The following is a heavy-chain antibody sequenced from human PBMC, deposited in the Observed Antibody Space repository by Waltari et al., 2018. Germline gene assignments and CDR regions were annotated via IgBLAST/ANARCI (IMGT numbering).Heavy chain of an antibody. CDR2: ITLTGSTT. V-gene: IGHV3-23*01. Sequence: EVQLLESGGGLVQPGGSLRLSCAASGFTFSSNGIGWVRQAPGKGLEGVSGITLTGSTTYFGASGKGRFTISRDNSKTTVYLQMNGLSAEDTAVYYCAKDWASGYSTSADYFDYWGQGILVTVSS. CDR1: GFTFSSNG. CDR3: AKDWASGYSTSADYFDY. D-gene: IGHD6-13*01. J-gene: IGHJ4*02.